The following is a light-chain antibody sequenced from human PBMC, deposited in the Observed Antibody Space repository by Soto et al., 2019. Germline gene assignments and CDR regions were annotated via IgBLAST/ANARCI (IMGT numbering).Light chain of an antibody. CDR1: QRVSNSY. J-gene: IGKJ4*01. CDR2: DAS. CDR3: QQYGSSPLT. V-gene: IGKV3-20*01. Sequence: EIVLTQSPGTLSLSPGDRATLSCRASQRVSNSYLAWYQQKPGQAPRLLIYDASTRAAGVPDRVTGGGSGTDFTLTISRLEPEDFAVYYCQQYGSSPLTFGGGTKVEIK.